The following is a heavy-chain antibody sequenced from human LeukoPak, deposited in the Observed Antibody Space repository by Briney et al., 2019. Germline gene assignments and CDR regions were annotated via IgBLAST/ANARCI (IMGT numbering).Heavy chain of an antibody. CDR1: GYTFTSYG. J-gene: IGHJ4*02. D-gene: IGHD2-2*01. V-gene: IGHV1-18*01. Sequence: GSVKVSCKASGYTFTSYGISWVRQAPGQGLEWMGWISAYNGNTNYAQKLQGRVTMTTDTSTSTAYMELRSLRSDDTAVYYCARPATYGCSSTSCYLDPFDYWGQGTLVTVSS. CDR2: ISAYNGNT. CDR3: ARPATYGCSSTSCYLDPFDY.